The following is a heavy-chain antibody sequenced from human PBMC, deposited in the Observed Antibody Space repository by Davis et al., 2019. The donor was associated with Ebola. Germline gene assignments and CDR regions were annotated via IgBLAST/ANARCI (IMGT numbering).Heavy chain of an antibody. CDR1: GYSFTTYW. D-gene: IGHD4-17*01. CDR3: ARSLDYGARRVHYYYGMDV. J-gene: IGHJ6*02. CDR2: IYPGDCDT. Sequence: GESLKISCTGSGYSFTTYWIVWVRQMPRKGLEWMGIIYPGDCDTRYSPFFQGQVTISADKSISTAYLQWTSLKASDTAMYYCARSLDYGARRVHYYYGMDVWGQGTTVTVSS. V-gene: IGHV5-51*01.